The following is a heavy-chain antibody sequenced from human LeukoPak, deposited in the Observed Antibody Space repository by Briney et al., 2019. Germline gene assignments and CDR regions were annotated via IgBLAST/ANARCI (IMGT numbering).Heavy chain of an antibody. CDR2: IIGSGSST. J-gene: IGHJ4*02. Sequence: GGSLRLSCAASGFTFSSYAMSWVRQAPGKRLEWVSAIIGSGSSTYYADSVKGRFTISRDNSKNTLFLQMNSLRAEGTAVYYCAKDRAQQLVLDFWGQGTLVTVSS. V-gene: IGHV3-23*01. CDR3: AKDRAQQLVLDF. D-gene: IGHD6-13*01. CDR1: GFTFSSYA.